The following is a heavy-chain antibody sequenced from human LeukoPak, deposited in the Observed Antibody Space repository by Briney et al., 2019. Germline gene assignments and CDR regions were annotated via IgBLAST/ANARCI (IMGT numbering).Heavy chain of an antibody. J-gene: IGHJ6*02. CDR1: GYTFTSYG. Sequence: ASVKVSCKASGYTFTSYGISWVRQAPGQGLEWMGWISTYNDNTNSAQKLQGRVTVTTDTSTSTAYMELRSLRSDDTAVYYCARSGSYYYGMDVWGQGTTVTVSS. CDR2: ISTYNDNT. D-gene: IGHD1-26*01. V-gene: IGHV1-18*01. CDR3: ARSGSYYYGMDV.